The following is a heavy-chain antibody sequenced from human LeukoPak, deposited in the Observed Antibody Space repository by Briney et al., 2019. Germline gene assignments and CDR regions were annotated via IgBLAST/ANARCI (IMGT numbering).Heavy chain of an antibody. CDR1: GDSISSSYYY. D-gene: IGHD2-15*01. J-gene: IGHJ2*01. V-gene: IGHV4-39*01. CDR2: IYYSGRT. Sequence: SETLSLTCTVSGDSISSSYYYWGWIRQPPGKGLEWIGSIYYSGRTYYNPSLKSRVTMSVDTSKNQFSLNLSSVTAADTAVYYCARDYSTWYSDLWGRGTLVTVSS. CDR3: ARDYSTWYSDL.